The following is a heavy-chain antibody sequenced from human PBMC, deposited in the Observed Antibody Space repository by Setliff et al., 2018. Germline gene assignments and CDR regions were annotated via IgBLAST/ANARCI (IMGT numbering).Heavy chain of an antibody. CDR1: GGSIISRTYY. CDR2: IYTSWST. Sequence: SETLSLTCTVSGGSIISRTYYWSWIRQSAGKGLEWIGHIYTSWSTVYNPSLKSRVTMSVDTSKNQFSLELTSVTAADTAVYYCARMSGFLYLDVWGNGTTVTVSS. V-gene: IGHV4-61*09. J-gene: IGHJ6*03. D-gene: IGHD3-3*01. CDR3: ARMSGFLYLDV.